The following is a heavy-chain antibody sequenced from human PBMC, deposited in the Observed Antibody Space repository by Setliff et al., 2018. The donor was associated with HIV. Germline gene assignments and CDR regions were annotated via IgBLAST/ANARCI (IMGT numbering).Heavy chain of an antibody. J-gene: IGHJ5*02. CDR3: ARDICTSTSCPSGWFDP. V-gene: IGHV4-31*03. CDR2: IYYSGST. Sequence: PSETLSLTCTVPGGSISSGGYYWSWIRQHPGKGLEWIGYIYYSGSTYYNPSLKSRVSISVDTSNNQFSLKLSSVTAADTAMYCCARDICTSTSCPSGWFDPWGQGTLVTVSS. CDR1: GGSISSGGYY. D-gene: IGHD2-2*01.